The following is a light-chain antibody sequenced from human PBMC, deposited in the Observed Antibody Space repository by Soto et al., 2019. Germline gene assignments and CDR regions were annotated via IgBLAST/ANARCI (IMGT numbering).Light chain of an antibody. J-gene: IGKJ2*01. CDR1: HDVSVS. V-gene: IGKV3-11*01. CDR3: QQRASWPYT. CDR2: DAS. Sequence: DIVLTQSPDTLSLSPGEGATLSCRASHDVSVSLVWYRQRPGQSPRLLIHDASNRATGISARFSGSGSGTDFTLTIGSLEPEASALYYCQQRASWPYTSGQGTKVEIK.